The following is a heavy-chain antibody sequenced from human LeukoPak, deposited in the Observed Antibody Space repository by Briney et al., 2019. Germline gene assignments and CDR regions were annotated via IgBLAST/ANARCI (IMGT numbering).Heavy chain of an antibody. CDR2: IYYTGST. CDR1: GGYITSTSYY. CDR3: SRHVRFGELTDY. J-gene: IGHJ4*02. Sequence: PSETLSLTCTVSGGYITSTSYYWGWIRQPPGKGLEWIGSIYYTGSTYCSPSLKPRVTISMDTSKNQFSLELRSLTAADTAVYYCSRHVRFGELTDYWGQGTLVIVSS. V-gene: IGHV4-39*01. D-gene: IGHD3-10*01.